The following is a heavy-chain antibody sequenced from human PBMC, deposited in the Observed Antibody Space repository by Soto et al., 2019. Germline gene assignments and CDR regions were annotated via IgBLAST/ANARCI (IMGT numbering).Heavy chain of an antibody. J-gene: IGHJ4*02. V-gene: IGHV3-53*01. CDR3: ARVLTYGSGSSGY. Sequence: GGSLRLSCAASGFTVSNNYMNWVRQAPGKGLEWVSVIYSGGTTYYEDSVKGRFTISRDNSKNTLYLQMNSRRVEDTAVYYCARVLTYGSGSSGYWGQGTLVTVSS. CDR1: GFTVSNNY. D-gene: IGHD3-10*01. CDR2: IYSGGTT.